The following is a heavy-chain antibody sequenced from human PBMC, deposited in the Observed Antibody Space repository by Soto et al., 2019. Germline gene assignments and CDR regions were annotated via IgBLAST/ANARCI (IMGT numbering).Heavy chain of an antibody. Sequence: QVQLVQSGAEVKKPGSSVKVSCKASGGTFSSYAISWVRQAPGQGLEWMGGIIPIFGTANYAQKFQGRVTITADESTSTAYMELSSLRSEDTAVYYCARVSPSYYSSSSMYYYYGMDVWGQGTTVTVSS. CDR2: IIPIFGTA. J-gene: IGHJ6*02. D-gene: IGHD6-6*01. CDR3: ARVSPSYYSSSSMYYYYGMDV. CDR1: GGTFSSYA. V-gene: IGHV1-69*01.